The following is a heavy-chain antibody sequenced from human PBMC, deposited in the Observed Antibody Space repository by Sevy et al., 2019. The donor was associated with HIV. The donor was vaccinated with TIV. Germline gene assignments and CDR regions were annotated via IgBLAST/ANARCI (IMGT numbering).Heavy chain of an antibody. CDR1: GFTFSSYA. CDR2: ISYDGSNK. V-gene: IGHV3-30*04. Sequence: GGSLRLSCAASGFTFSSYAMHWVRQAPGKGLEWVAVISYDGSNKYYADSVKGRFTISRDNSKNTLYLQMNSLRAEDTAVYYCARDSEMATRYFQHWGQGTLVTVSS. D-gene: IGHD5-12*01. J-gene: IGHJ1*01. CDR3: ARDSEMATRYFQH.